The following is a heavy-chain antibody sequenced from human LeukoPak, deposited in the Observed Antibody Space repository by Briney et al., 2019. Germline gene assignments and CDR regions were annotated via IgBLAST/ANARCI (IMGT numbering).Heavy chain of an antibody. CDR2: ISTDGISR. V-gene: IGHV3-74*01. D-gene: IGHD5-12*01. Sequence: PGGSLRLSCAGSDFTFSTYWMHWVRQAPGKGLVWVSRISTDGISRTYADSVKGRFTISRDNARNTLLLQMDSLRAEDTAVYYCVRGTSRENGYGGDDPYWGQGTLVIVSS. J-gene: IGHJ4*02. CDR3: VRGTSRENGYGGDDPY. CDR1: DFTFSTYW.